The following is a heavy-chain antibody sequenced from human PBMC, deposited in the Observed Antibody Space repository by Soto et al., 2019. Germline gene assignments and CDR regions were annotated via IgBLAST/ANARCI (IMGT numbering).Heavy chain of an antibody. CDR1: GYTFTSYG. V-gene: IGHV1-18*01. CDR3: ARDVAAYYYDSSGYSLPGNFDY. CDR2: ISAYNGNT. Sequence: ASVKVSCKASGYTFTSYGISWVRQAPGQGLEWMGWISAYNGNTNYAQKLQGRVTMTTDTSTSTAYMELRSLRSDDTAMYYCARDVAAYYYDSSGYSLPGNFDYWGQGTLVTVSS. D-gene: IGHD3-22*01. J-gene: IGHJ4*02.